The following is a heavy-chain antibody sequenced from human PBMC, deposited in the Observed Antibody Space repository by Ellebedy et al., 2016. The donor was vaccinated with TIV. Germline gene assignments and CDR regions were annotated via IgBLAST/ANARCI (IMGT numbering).Heavy chain of an antibody. CDR1: GYTFSNYY. D-gene: IGHD3-9*01. CDR3: ARENSNDWFWDY. V-gene: IGHV1-46*01. J-gene: IGHJ4*02. Sequence: ASVKVSCXASGYTFSNYYMHWVRQVPGQGLEWLGIINPGGGGTTYAQKFQGRVTMTTSASRTTVYMELRSLRSDDTAVYYCARENSNDWFWDYWGQGTLVTVSS. CDR2: INPGGGGT.